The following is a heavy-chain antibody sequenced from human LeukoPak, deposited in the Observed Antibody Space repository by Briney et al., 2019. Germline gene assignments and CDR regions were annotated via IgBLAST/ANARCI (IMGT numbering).Heavy chain of an antibody. D-gene: IGHD3-10*01. J-gene: IGHJ2*01. CDR2: IHYSGSP. CDR3: ARRNTALRGHWYFDL. V-gene: IGHV4-59*08. CDR1: GGSNY. Sequence: PSETLSLTCTVSGGSNYWSWIRQPPGKGLEWIAYIHYSGSPHYNPSLKSRVTLSIDTSENQLSLRLNSVTAADTAVYYCARRNTALRGHWYFDLWGRGTLVSVSS.